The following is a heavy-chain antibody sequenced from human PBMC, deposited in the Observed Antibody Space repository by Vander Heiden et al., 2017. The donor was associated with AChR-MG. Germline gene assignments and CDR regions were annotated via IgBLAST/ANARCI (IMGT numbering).Heavy chain of an antibody. CDR1: GFTVSSNY. J-gene: IGHJ6*03. CDR3: ARAGESKSRSGYYYFFRGYYYYYYMDV. Sequence: EGQLVESGGGLIQPGGSLRLSCAASGFTVSSNYMSWVRQAPGKWLEWVSVILIGGSTYYADSVNGRFTISGDNSKNPLYLQMNSLRAEDTAVYYCARAGESKSRSGYYYFFRGYYYYYYMDVWGKGTTVTVSS. CDR2: ILIGGST. V-gene: IGHV3-53*01. D-gene: IGHD3-22*01.